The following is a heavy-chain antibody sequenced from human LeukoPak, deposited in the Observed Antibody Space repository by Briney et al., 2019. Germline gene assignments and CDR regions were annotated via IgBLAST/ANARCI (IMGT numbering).Heavy chain of an antibody. CDR1: GGSFSGYY. Sequence: SVTLSLTCAVYGGSFSGYYWSWIRQPPGKGLEWIGEINHSGSTNYNPSLKSRVTISVDTSKNQFPLKLSSVTAADTAVYYYARGITSDYWGQGTLVTVSS. D-gene: IGHD3-10*01. V-gene: IGHV4-34*01. J-gene: IGHJ4*02. CDR3: ARGITSDY. CDR2: INHSGST.